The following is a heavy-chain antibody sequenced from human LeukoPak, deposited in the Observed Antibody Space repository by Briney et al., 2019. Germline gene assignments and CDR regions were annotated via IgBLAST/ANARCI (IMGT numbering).Heavy chain of an antibody. Sequence: GGSLRLSCAASGFTLSSYWMTWVRQAPGKGLEWVASIKQNGGEKYYVDSVKGRFTISRDNANNSLYLQMNSLGAEDTAVYYCARDGFSDFENYFAYWGQGTLVTVSS. CDR2: IKQNGGEK. V-gene: IGHV3-7*01. D-gene: IGHD5-12*01. CDR3: ARDGFSDFENYFAY. CDR1: GFTLSSYW. J-gene: IGHJ4*02.